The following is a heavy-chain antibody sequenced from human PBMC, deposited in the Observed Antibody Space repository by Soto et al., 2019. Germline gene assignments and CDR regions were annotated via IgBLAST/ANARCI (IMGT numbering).Heavy chain of an antibody. Sequence: DVQLLESGGHLVQPGGSLRLSCAASGFTFSSYAMSWVRQAPGKGLEWVSSVSAGGDMTYYSDSVKGRFTISRDNSNNALFLQMNSLRIADTALYYCARGDRGGSVSPASYYYSGLDVWGQGTTVTVS. D-gene: IGHD2-15*01. CDR2: VSAGGDMT. V-gene: IGHV3-23*01. CDR3: ARGDRGGSVSPASYYYSGLDV. J-gene: IGHJ6*02. CDR1: GFTFSSYA.